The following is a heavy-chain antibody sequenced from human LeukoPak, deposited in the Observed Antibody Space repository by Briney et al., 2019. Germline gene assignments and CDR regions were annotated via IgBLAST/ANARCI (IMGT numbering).Heavy chain of an antibody. CDR1: GGSVSSGNYY. V-gene: IGHV4-61*01. CDR2: IYYSGST. CDR3: ARTDITMVRGVHFDY. D-gene: IGHD3-10*01. J-gene: IGHJ4*02. Sequence: SETLSLTCTVSGGSVSSGNYYWSWIRQPPGKGLEWIGYIYYSGSTNYNPSLKSRVTISVDTSKNQFSLELSSVTAADTAVYYCARTDITMVRGVHFDYWGQGTLVTVSS.